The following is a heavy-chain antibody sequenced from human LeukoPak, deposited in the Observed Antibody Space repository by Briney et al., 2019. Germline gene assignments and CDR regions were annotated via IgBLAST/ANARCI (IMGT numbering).Heavy chain of an antibody. CDR2: FDPEDGET. CDR3: ARVVGARTPDYYYYYYMDV. Sequence: SVKVSCKVSGYTLTELSMHWVRQAPGKGLEWMGGFDPEDGETIYAQKFQGRVTMTEDTSTDTAYMELSSLRSEDTAVYYCARVVGARTPDYYYYYYMDVWGKGTTVTVSS. V-gene: IGHV1-24*01. J-gene: IGHJ6*03. CDR1: GYTLTELS. D-gene: IGHD1-26*01.